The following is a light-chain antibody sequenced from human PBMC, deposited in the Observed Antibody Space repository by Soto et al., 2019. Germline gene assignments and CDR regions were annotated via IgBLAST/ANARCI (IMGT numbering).Light chain of an antibody. Sequence: EFVLTQSPGTLSLSPGERATLSCRASQSVSSSYLAWYQQKPGLAPRLLIYDASSRATGIPDRFSGSGSGTDFTLTISRLEPEDFPVYYCQQYGSSPTFGKGTRLEIK. CDR3: QQYGSSPT. V-gene: IGKV3D-20*01. J-gene: IGKJ5*01. CDR1: QSVSSSY. CDR2: DAS.